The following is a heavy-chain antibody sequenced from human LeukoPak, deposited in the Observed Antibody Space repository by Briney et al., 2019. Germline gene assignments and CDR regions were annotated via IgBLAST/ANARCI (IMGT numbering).Heavy chain of an antibody. Sequence: PGGSLRLSCAASGFTFSSYWMSWVRQAPGKGLEWVANIKQDGSEKYFVDSVEGRFTISRDNAKNSLYLQMNSLRAEDTAVYYCAREGAYCGGDCLWFDPWGQGTLVTVSS. V-gene: IGHV3-7*03. CDR3: AREGAYCGGDCLWFDP. J-gene: IGHJ5*02. D-gene: IGHD2-21*02. CDR1: GFTFSSYW. CDR2: IKQDGSEK.